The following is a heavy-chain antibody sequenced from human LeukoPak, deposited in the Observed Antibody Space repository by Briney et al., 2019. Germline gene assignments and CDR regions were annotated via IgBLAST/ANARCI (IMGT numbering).Heavy chain of an antibody. V-gene: IGHV4-31*03. CDR1: GGSIRSGGYY. Sequence: SQTLSLTCTVSGGSIRSGGYYWSWIRQHPGKGLEWIGYIYYSGSTYYNPSLKSRVTISVDTSKNQFSLKLSSVTAADTAVYYCARYYYDSSGYYSHDYWGQGTLVTVSS. CDR3: ARYYYDSSGYYSHDY. D-gene: IGHD3-22*01. J-gene: IGHJ4*02. CDR2: IYYSGST.